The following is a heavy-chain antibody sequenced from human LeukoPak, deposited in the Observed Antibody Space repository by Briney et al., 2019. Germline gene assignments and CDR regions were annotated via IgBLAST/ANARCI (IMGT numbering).Heavy chain of an antibody. CDR3: ARDVVYCSGGSCSYHFDY. CDR1: GYTFTGYY. CDR2: INPNSGGT. J-gene: IGHJ4*02. Sequence: RASVKVSCKASGYTFTGYYMHWVRQAPGQGLEWVGWINPNSGGTNYAQKFQGRVTMTRDTSISTAYMELSRLRSDDTAVYYCARDVVYCSGGSCSYHFDYWGQGTLVTVSS. V-gene: IGHV1-2*02. D-gene: IGHD2-15*01.